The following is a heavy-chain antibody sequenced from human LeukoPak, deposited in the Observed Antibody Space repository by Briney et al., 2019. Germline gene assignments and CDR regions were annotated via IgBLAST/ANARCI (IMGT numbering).Heavy chain of an antibody. V-gene: IGHV4-39*01. CDR3: ARHNRVVPPDY. J-gene: IGHJ4*02. CDR1: GVSISSISYY. D-gene: IGHD2-15*01. Sequence: PSETLSLTCTVSGVSISSISYYWGWIRQPPGKVLEWIGNIYYSGSTYYNPSLKSRVTISVDTSKNQFSLKVTSVTAADTAVYYCARHNRVVPPDYWGQGTLVTVSS. CDR2: IYYSGST.